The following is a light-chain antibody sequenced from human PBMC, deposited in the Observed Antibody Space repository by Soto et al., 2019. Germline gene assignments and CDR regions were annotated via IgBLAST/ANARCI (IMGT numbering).Light chain of an antibody. CDR2: DAS. J-gene: IGKJ2*01. V-gene: IGKV1-33*01. CDR1: QDIRNY. Sequence: DIQMTQSPSSLSASVGDRVTITCQASQDIRNYLNWYQQKPGKAPKLLIYDASNLETGVPSRFSGSGSWTDFTFTISSLQPEDIATYYCQQYDNLPRYTFGQGTKLEIK. CDR3: QQYDNLPRYT.